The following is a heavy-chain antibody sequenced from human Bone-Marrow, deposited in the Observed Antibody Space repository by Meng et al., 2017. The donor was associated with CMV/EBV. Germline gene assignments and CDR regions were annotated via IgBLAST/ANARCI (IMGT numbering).Heavy chain of an antibody. CDR2: ISSSGSTI. CDR3: ARAGVMAISAFIYYFDY. CDR1: GFTFSSYS. V-gene: IGHV3-48*04. Sequence: GGSLRLSCAASGFTFSSYSMNWVRLAPGKGLEWVSYISSSGSTIYYPDSVKGRFSISRDNAKNSLYLQMNSLRAEDTAVYYCARAGVMAISAFIYYFDYWGQGTLVTVSS. D-gene: IGHD3-16*01. J-gene: IGHJ4*02.